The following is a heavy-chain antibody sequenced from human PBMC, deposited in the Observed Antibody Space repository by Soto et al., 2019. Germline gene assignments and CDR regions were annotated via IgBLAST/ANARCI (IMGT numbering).Heavy chain of an antibody. Sequence: ASVKVSCKASGYTFTSYGISWVRQAPGQGLEWMGWISAYNGNTNYAQKLQGRVTMTTDTSTSTAYMELRSLRSDDTAVYYCARDYYYYDSSGYQVFDYWGQGTLVTAPQ. CDR2: ISAYNGNT. CDR3: ARDYYYYDSSGYQVFDY. D-gene: IGHD3-22*01. J-gene: IGHJ4*02. CDR1: GYTFTSYG. V-gene: IGHV1-18*01.